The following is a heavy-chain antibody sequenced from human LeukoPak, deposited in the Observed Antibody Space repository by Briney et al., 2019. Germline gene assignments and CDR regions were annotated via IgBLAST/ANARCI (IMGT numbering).Heavy chain of an antibody. CDR3: ARAITIFGVVTHYFDY. CDR2: IYYSGST. J-gene: IGHJ4*02. D-gene: IGHD3-3*01. Sequence: PSETLCLTCTVSGGSISSSSYYWGWIRQPPGKGLEWIGSIYYSGSTYYNPSLKSRVTISVDTSKNQFSLKLSSVTAADTAVYYCARAITIFGVVTHYFDYWGQGTLVTVSS. V-gene: IGHV4-39*07. CDR1: GGSISSSSYY.